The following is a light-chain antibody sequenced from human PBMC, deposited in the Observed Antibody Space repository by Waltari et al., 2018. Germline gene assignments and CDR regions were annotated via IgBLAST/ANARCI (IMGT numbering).Light chain of an antibody. V-gene: IGKV4-1*01. J-gene: IGKJ1*01. CDR1: QSVLYSSNNKNY. CDR2: WAS. CDR3: QQYYSTPRT. Sequence: DIVMTQSPDSLAVSLGERATINCKSSQSVLYSSNNKNYLAWYQQKPGQPPKLLIYWASTRQSGVPDRFSGSWSGTDFTLTISSLQAEDVAVYYCQQYYSTPRTVGQGTKVEIK.